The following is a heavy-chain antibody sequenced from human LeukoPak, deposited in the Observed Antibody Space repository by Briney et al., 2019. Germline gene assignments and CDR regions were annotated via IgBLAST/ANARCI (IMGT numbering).Heavy chain of an antibody. Sequence: ASETLSLTCTVSGGSISSYYWSWIRQPPGEGLEWIGYIYYSGSTNYNPSLKSRVTISVDTSKNQFSLKLSSVTAADTAVYYCARHSSYTQQLGYWGQGTLVTVSS. D-gene: IGHD6-13*01. J-gene: IGHJ4*02. CDR1: GGSISSYY. V-gene: IGHV4-59*08. CDR2: IYYSGST. CDR3: ARHSSYTQQLGY.